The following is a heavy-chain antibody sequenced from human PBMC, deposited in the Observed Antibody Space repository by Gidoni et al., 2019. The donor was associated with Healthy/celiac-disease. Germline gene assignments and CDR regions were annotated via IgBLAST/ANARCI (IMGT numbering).Heavy chain of an antibody. J-gene: IGHJ3*02. Sequence: EVQLLESGGGLVQPGGSLRLSCAASGFTFSRYAMSCVRQAPGKGLEGVSAMRGSGGSTYYADSVKGRFTISRDNSKNTLYLQMNSLRAEDTAVYYCAKVRGENCSGGSCYPLDAFDIWGQGTMVTVSS. V-gene: IGHV3-23*01. CDR3: AKVRGENCSGGSCYPLDAFDI. CDR1: GFTFSRYA. D-gene: IGHD2-15*01. CDR2: MRGSGGST.